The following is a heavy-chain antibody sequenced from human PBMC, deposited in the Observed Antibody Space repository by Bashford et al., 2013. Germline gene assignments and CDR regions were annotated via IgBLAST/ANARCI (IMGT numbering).Heavy chain of an antibody. CDR2: IRGSGEKT. CDR3: AKAHRGLTMFGLPLRF. Sequence: VRQAPGKGLEWVATIRGSGEKTFYADSVKGQFTISRDNPMNTLYLQMNSLRPDDTAVYYCAKAHRGLTMFGLPLRFGGQGT. J-gene: IGHJ3*01. D-gene: IGHD3-3*01. V-gene: IGHV3-23*01.